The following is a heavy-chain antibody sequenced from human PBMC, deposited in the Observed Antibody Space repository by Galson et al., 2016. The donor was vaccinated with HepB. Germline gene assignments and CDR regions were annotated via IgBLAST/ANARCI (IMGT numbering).Heavy chain of an antibody. Sequence: LSLTCTVSGGSISSGGYYWSWIRQHPGKGMEWIGYIHYSGSTYYNPSLESRVSISVDTSKNQFSLKLSSVTAADTAVYYCARDKNERGYSYGHFDYWGQGALATVSS. CDR2: IHYSGST. CDR3: ARDKNERGYSYGHFDY. D-gene: IGHD5-18*01. V-gene: IGHV4-31*03. CDR1: GGSISSGGYY. J-gene: IGHJ4*02.